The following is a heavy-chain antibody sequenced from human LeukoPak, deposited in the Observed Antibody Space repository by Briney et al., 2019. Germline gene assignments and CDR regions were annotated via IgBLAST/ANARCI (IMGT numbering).Heavy chain of an antibody. CDR2: INPNSGGT. D-gene: IGHD3-22*01. CDR3: ARGGNSGYYDSSGSPGTY. CDR1: GYTFTGYY. J-gene: IGHJ4*02. Sequence: VASVKVSCKASGYTFTGYYMHWVRQAPGQGLEWMGWINPNSGGTNYAQKFQGRVTMTRDTSISTAYMELSRLRSDDTAVYYCARGGNSGYYDSSGSPGTYWGQGTLVTVSS. V-gene: IGHV1-2*02.